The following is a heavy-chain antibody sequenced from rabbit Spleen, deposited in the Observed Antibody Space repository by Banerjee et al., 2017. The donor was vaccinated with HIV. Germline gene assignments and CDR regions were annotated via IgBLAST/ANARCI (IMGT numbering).Heavy chain of an antibody. V-gene: IGHV1S45*01. CDR2: IYAGSDDST. CDR1: GFSFSSGYD. J-gene: IGHJ4*01. D-gene: IGHD8-1*01. Sequence: QEQLEESGGDLVQPEGSLTLTCKASGFSFSSGYDMCWVRQAPGKGLEWIACIYAGSDDSTYYASWAKGRFTISKTSSTTVTLQMTSLTVADTATYFCAISYPGSSYGFNLWGPGTLVTVS. CDR3: AISYPGSSYGFNL.